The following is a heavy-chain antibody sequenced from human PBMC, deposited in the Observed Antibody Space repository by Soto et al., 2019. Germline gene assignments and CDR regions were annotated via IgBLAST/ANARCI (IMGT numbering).Heavy chain of an antibody. CDR3: ARGWLLSGIDY. Sequence: PGGSLRLSCAASGFTVRIYGMHWVRQAPGKGLEWVAVIWYDGSNKYYADSVKGRFTISRDNSKNTLYLQMNSLRAEDTAVYYCARGWLLSGIDYWGQGTLVTVSS. D-gene: IGHD2-2*01. CDR1: GFTVRIYG. J-gene: IGHJ4*02. V-gene: IGHV3-33*01. CDR2: IWYDGSNK.